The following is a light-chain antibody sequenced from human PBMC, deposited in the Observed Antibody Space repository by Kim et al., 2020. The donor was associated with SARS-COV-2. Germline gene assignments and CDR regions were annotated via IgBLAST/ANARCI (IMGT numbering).Light chain of an antibody. CDR3: QQYGSSPQT. Sequence: EIVLTQSPGTLSLSPGERATLACRASQTITSNYLAWYQQKPGQAPRLLIYGASSRATGFPDRFSGSGSGTDFTLTISRLEPEDFAVYYCQQYGSSPQTCGQGTKGKIK. CDR1: QTITSNY. V-gene: IGKV3-20*01. CDR2: GAS. J-gene: IGKJ1*01.